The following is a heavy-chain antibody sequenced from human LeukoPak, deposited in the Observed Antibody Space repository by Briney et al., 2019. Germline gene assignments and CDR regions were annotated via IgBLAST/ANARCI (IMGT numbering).Heavy chain of an antibody. J-gene: IGHJ4*02. V-gene: IGHV4-59*01. D-gene: IGHD3-10*01. CDR3: ARAALDDYYGSGSYTNSFDY. CDR1: GGSISSYY. CDR2: IYYSGST. Sequence: PSETLSLTCTVSGGSISSYYWSWIRQPPGKGLEWIGYIYYSGSTNYNPSLKSRVTISVDTSKNQFSLKLSSVTAADTAVYYCARAALDDYYGSGSYTNSFDYWGQGTLVTVSS.